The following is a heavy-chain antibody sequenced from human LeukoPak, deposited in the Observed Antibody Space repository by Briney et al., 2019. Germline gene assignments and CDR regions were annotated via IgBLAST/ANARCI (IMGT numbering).Heavy chain of an antibody. J-gene: IGHJ4*02. Sequence: PGGSLRLSCAASGFTFSSHALSWVRQAPGKGLEWVSSLSGSGYNTYYADSVKGRFTISRDNSKNTLYLQMNSLRAEDTAVYYCAKDGMARGVTEFDYWGQGTLVTVSS. CDR3: AKDGMARGVTEFDY. D-gene: IGHD3-10*01. CDR2: LSGSGYNT. V-gene: IGHV3-23*01. CDR1: GFTFSSHA.